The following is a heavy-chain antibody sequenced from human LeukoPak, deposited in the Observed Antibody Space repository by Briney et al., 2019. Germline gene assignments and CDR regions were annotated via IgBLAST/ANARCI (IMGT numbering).Heavy chain of an antibody. CDR2: IKQEGSEK. CDR3: ARLGGYCSSTSCSSTNWFDP. V-gene: IGHV3-7*01. D-gene: IGHD2-2*01. CDR1: GFTFSSYW. Sequence: GGSLRLSCAASGFTFSSYWMSWVRQAPGKGLEWVDNIKQEGSEKYYVDSVKGRFTISRDNAKNSLYLQMKSLRAGDTAVYYCARLGGYCSSTSCSSTNWFDPWGQGTLVTVSS. J-gene: IGHJ5*02.